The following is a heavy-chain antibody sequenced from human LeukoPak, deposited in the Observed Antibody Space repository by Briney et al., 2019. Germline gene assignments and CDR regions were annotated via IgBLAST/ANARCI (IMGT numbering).Heavy chain of an antibody. J-gene: IGHJ5*02. Sequence: SETLSLTCTVSGGSISSYYWSWIRQPPGKGLEWIGYIYYSGSTNYNPSLKSRVTISVDTSKNQFSLKLSSVTAADTAVYYCARDNGEFDPWGQGTLVTVSS. V-gene: IGHV4-59*01. D-gene: IGHD3-16*02. CDR2: IYYSGST. CDR1: GGSISSYY. CDR3: ARDNGEFDP.